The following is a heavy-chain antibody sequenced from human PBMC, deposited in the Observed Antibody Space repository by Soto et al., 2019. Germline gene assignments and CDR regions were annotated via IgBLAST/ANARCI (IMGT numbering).Heavy chain of an antibody. CDR1: GFTFGTSA. D-gene: IGHD2-2*01. J-gene: IGHJ4*02. V-gene: IGHV1-58*02. CDR2: IFVATGNT. Sequence: SVKVSCKASGFTFGTSAIHWVRQARGHRLEWIGWIFVATGNTKYAQRFQERVTITRDMSTSTAYMELSSLTSEDTAVYYCARDLAQQGVVPLRWWVDYWGQGTLVTVSS. CDR3: ARDLAQQGVVPLRWWVDY.